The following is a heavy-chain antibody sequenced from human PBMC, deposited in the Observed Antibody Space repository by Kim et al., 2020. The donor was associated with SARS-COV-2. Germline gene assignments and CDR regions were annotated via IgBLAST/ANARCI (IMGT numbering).Heavy chain of an antibody. V-gene: IGHV3-30*18. D-gene: IGHD3-10*01. CDR2: ISYDGSIK. Sequence: GGSLRLSCGASGFTFNNYAMHWVRQAPGKGLEWVAVISYDGSIKYYADSVKGQFTVSRDSSHNTLYLQMRSLRPEDTALYYCAKSRDFFWFGEGLNAFD. CDR3: AKSRDFFWFGEGLNAFD. J-gene: IGHJ3*01. CDR1: GFTFNNYA.